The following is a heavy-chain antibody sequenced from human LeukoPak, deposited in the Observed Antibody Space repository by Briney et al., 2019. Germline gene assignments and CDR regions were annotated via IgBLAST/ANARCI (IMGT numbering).Heavy chain of an antibody. Sequence: GSSVKVSCKASGRTFSSYAIIWVRQAPGQGLEWMGGIIPIFGTANYAQNFQGRVTITADESTSTAYMELSSLRSEDTAVYYCARQTDSSGPDPPGAFDIWGQGTMVTVSS. CDR2: IIPIFGTA. CDR1: GRTFSSYA. V-gene: IGHV1-69*01. D-gene: IGHD3-22*01. J-gene: IGHJ3*02. CDR3: ARQTDSSGPDPPGAFDI.